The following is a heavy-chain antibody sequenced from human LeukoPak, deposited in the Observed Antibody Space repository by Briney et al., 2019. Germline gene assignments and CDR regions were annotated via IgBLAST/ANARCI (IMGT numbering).Heavy chain of an antibody. V-gene: IGHV4-34*01. D-gene: IGHD3-10*01. J-gene: IGHJ5*02. Sequence: SETLSLTCAVYGGSFSGYYWSWIRQPPGKGLEWIGSIYYSGSTYYNPSLKSRVTISVDTSKNQFSLKLSSVTAADTAVYYCARHGSMVRGVITNGDWFDPWGQGTLVTVSS. CDR1: GGSFSGYY. CDR2: IYYSGST. CDR3: ARHGSMVRGVITNGDWFDP.